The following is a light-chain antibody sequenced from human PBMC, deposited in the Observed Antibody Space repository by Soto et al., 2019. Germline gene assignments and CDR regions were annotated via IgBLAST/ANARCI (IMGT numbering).Light chain of an antibody. CDR1: TRISKY. J-gene: IGKJ4*01. CDR3: QQSHSTPLT. CDR2: GAS. V-gene: IGKV1-39*01. Sequence: DRKLTQSPSSLSASVGDRVTITCRASTRISKYLNWYQQKPGKAPKLLIYGASTLQSGVPSRFSGSGSGTDFTLTITHLQPEDSATYFCQQSHSTPLTFGGGT.